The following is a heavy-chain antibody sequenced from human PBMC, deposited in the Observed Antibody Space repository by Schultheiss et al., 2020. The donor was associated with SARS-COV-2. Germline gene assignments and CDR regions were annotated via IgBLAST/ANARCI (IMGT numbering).Heavy chain of an antibody. CDR3: ARGVSGYSYGKADY. V-gene: IGHV4-59*12. J-gene: IGHJ4*02. D-gene: IGHD5-18*01. CDR1: SGSFSGYY. CDR2: IYYSGST. Sequence: SETLSLTCTVSSGSFSGYYWSWIRQPPGKGLEWIGYIYYSGSTNYNPSLKSRVTISVDTSKNQFSLKLSSVTAADTAVYYCARGVSGYSYGKADYWGQGTLVTVAS.